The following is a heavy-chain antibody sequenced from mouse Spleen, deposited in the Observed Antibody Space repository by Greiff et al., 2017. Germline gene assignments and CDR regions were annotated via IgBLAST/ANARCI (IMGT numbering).Heavy chain of an antibody. D-gene: IGHD1-1*01. Sequence: EVKLVESGGGLVQPGGSRKLSCAASGFTFSDYGMAWVRQAPGKGPEWVAFISNLAYSIYYADTVTGRFTISRENAKNTLYLEMSSLRSEDTAMYYCARADYYGSSVAWFAYWGQGTLVTVSA. CDR1: GFTFSDYG. V-gene: IGHV5-15*02. CDR2: ISNLAYSI. CDR3: ARADYYGSSVAWFAY. J-gene: IGHJ3*01.